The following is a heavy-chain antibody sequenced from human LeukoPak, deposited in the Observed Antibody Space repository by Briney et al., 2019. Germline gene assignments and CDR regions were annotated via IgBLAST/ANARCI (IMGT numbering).Heavy chain of an antibody. D-gene: IGHD2-2*01. Sequence: PSETLSLTCTVSGGSISSYYWSWIRQPPGKGLEWIGYIYYSGSTNYNPSLKSRVTISVDTSKNQFSLKLSSVTAADTAVYYCARITGYCSSTSCDRAWFDPWGQGTLVTVSS. CDR3: ARITGYCSSTSCDRAWFDP. CDR2: IYYSGST. J-gene: IGHJ5*02. V-gene: IGHV4-59*01. CDR1: GGSISSYY.